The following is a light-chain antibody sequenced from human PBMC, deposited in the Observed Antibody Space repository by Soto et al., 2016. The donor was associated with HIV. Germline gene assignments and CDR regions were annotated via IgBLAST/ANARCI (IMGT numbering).Light chain of an antibody. V-gene: IGKV1-5*03. J-gene: IGKJ1*01. Sequence: DIQMTQVPSTLSASIGDRVTITCRASQSVSVWLAWYQQKPGKAPNLLIFKTSTLEVGVPSRFSGSGSGTDFTLTLSSVQPDDVGTYYCQQYNTVPWTFGQGTKLEMK. CDR3: QQYNTVPWT. CDR2: KTS. CDR1: QSVSVW.